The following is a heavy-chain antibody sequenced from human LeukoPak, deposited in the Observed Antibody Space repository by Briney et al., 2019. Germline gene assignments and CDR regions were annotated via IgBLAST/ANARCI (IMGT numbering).Heavy chain of an antibody. Sequence: GGSLRLSCAASGITFSSYWMSWVRQAPGKGLEWVANIKVDGSEKYYVDSVKGRFTISRDNANNSLYLQMNSPRVEDTAVYYCARGMVVLDVWGKGTTVTVSS. CDR3: ARGMVVLDV. V-gene: IGHV3-7*01. CDR1: GITFSSYW. J-gene: IGHJ6*04. CDR2: IKVDGSEK. D-gene: IGHD2-15*01.